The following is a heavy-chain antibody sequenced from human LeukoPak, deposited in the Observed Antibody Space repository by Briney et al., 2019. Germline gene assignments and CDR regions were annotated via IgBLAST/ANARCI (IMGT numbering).Heavy chain of an antibody. CDR2: IGTAGDT. V-gene: IGHV3-13*01. Sequence: GRSLRLSCAASGFTFSSYDMHWVRQATGKGLEWVSAIGTAGDTYYPGSVKGRFTISRGNAKNSLYLQMNSLRAGDTAVYYCARSGRGYYYDYWGQGTLVTVSS. D-gene: IGHD3-22*01. CDR3: ARSGRGYYYDY. J-gene: IGHJ4*02. CDR1: GFTFSSYD.